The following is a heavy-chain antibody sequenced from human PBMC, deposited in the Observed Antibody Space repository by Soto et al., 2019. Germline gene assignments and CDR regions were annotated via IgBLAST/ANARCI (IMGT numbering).Heavy chain of an antibody. V-gene: IGHV4-59*01. CDR3: ARGSSASPYFDY. CDR1: GASISSYY. CDR2: MYYSGST. D-gene: IGHD6-19*01. Sequence: QVPLQESGPGLVKPSETLSLTCTVSGASISSYYWSWIRQPPGKGLEWIGCMYYSGSTNYNPSLKSRVTISVDTSKNQFSLKLRSVTAADTAVYYCARGSSASPYFDYWGQGTLVTVSS. J-gene: IGHJ4*02.